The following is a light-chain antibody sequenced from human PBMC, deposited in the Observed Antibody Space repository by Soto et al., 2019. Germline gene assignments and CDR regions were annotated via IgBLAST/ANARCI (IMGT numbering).Light chain of an antibody. Sequence: QSALTQPRSVSGSPGQSVTISCTGTSXDVGGYSYVSWYQHHPGKAPKLMIYDVTKRPSGVRDRFSASKSGNTASLTISGLQAEDEADYYCCSYAGSYTYVFGTGTKVTVL. CDR2: DVT. V-gene: IGLV2-11*01. CDR3: CSYAGSYTYV. J-gene: IGLJ1*01. CDR1: SXDVGGYSY.